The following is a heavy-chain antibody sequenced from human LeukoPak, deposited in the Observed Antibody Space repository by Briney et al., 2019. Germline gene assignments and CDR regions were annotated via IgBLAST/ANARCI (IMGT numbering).Heavy chain of an antibody. CDR3: ARDGDCSSTSCYDVGWFDP. CDR1: GYTFTGYY. Sequence: ASVKVFCKASGYTFTGYYMHWVRQAPGQGLEWMGWINPNSGGTNYAQKFQGRVTRTRDTSISTAYMELSRLRSDDTAVYYCARDGDCSSTSCYDVGWFDPWGQGTLVAVSS. CDR2: INPNSGGT. J-gene: IGHJ5*02. V-gene: IGHV1-2*02. D-gene: IGHD2-2*03.